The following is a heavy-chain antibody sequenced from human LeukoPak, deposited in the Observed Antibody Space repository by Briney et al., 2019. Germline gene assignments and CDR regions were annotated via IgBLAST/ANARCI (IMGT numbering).Heavy chain of an antibody. Sequence: PSETLSLTCTVSGDSISRGGYYWSSIRQHPGKGLEWIGYIYHSGSTYYNPSLKSRLSISVDTSKNQFSLKLNSVTAADTAVYYCARTVARTWVDYWGQGTLVTVSS. CDR2: IYHSGST. J-gene: IGHJ4*02. CDR1: GDSISRGGYY. CDR3: ARTVARTWVDY. D-gene: IGHD6-19*01. V-gene: IGHV4-31*03.